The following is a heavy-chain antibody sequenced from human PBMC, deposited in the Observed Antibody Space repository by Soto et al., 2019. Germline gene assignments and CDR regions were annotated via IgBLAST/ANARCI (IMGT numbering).Heavy chain of an antibody. CDR3: ARAGSGGSFDY. Sequence: EVQLVESGGGLVQPGGSLRVSCAASGFTFSSYWMSWVRQAPGKGLEWVANMKQDGSEKYYVDSVKGRFTISRDNAKNSMYLQMDSLRAEDTAVYYCARAGSGGSFDYWGQGTLVTVSS. J-gene: IGHJ4*02. CDR2: MKQDGSEK. D-gene: IGHD2-15*01. V-gene: IGHV3-7*01. CDR1: GFTFSSYW.